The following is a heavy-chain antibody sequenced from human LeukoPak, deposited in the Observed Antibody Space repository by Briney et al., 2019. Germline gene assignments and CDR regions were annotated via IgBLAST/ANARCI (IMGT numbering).Heavy chain of an antibody. J-gene: IGHJ4*02. CDR3: ATEAFAAVPAYTDDDY. D-gene: IGHD2-2*01. V-gene: IGHV1-2*02. CDR1: GYTFTGYY. Sequence: ASVKVSCKASGYTFTGYYMHWVRQAPGQGLEWMGWINPNSGGTNYAQKFQGRVTMTRDTSISTAYMELSRLRSDDTAMYYCATEAFAAVPAYTDDDYWGQGTLVTVSS. CDR2: INPNSGGT.